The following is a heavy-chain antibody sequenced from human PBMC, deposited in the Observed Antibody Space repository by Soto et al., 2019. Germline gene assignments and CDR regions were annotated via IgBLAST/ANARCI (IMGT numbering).Heavy chain of an antibody. CDR3: ARGTTVVTAGYY. CDR1: GFAVSSSY. CDR2: IYTGGAT. Sequence: EVQLVESGGGLIQPGGSLRLSCAASGFAVSSSYMSWVRQAPGKGLEWVSVIYTGGATYYADSVKGRFTISRDDSKNTLYLQMNNLRAEDTAVYYCARGTTVVTAGYYWGQGALVTVSS. J-gene: IGHJ4*02. V-gene: IGHV3-53*01. D-gene: IGHD4-4*01.